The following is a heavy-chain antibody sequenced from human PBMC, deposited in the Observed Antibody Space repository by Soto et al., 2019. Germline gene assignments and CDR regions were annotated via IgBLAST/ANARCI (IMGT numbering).Heavy chain of an antibody. CDR3: ARETGTGPDY. V-gene: IGHV4-59*01. D-gene: IGHD1-1*01. J-gene: IGHJ4*02. Sequence: SQTLSLTCTVSGGSISSYYWSWIRQPPGKGLEWIWYIYYSGSTNYNPSLKSRVTISVDTSKNQFSLKLSSVTAADTAVYYCARETGTGPDYWGQGTLVTVSS. CDR2: IYYSGST. CDR1: GGSISSYY.